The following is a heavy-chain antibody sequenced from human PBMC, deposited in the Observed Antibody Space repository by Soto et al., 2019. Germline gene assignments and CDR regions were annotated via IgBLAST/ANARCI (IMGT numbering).Heavy chain of an antibody. J-gene: IGHJ6*02. V-gene: IGHV3-23*01. CDR2: ISGSGGST. Sequence: GGSLRLSCAASGFTFSSYAMSWVRQAPGKGLEWVSAISGSGGSTYYADSVKGRFTISRDNSKNTLYLQMNSLRAEDTAVYYCAKGNEGLRYLEWSLYVWGQGTTVTV. CDR3: AKGNEGLRYLEWSLYV. CDR1: GFTFSSYA. D-gene: IGHD3-9*01.